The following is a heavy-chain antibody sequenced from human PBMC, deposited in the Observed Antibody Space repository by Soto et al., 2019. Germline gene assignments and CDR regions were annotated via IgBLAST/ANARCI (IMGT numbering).Heavy chain of an antibody. J-gene: IGHJ4*02. D-gene: IGHD6-13*01. CDR2: IDPSDSYT. Sequence: PGVSLKISWKGSGCSFTSLWISWMRQMPGKGLEWMGRIDPSDSYTNYSPSFQGHVTISADKSISTAYLQWSSLKASDTAMYYCARLQAAAGDNDLTFDYWGQGTLVTVSS. CDR1: GCSFTSLW. V-gene: IGHV5-10-1*01. CDR3: ARLQAAAGDNDLTFDY.